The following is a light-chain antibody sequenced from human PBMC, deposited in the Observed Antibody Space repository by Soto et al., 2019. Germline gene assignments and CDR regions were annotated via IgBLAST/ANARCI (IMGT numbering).Light chain of an antibody. Sequence: DIQMTQSPSSVSVSVGDRVTITCRASQDIRSSLAWYQQRPGKAPNLLIYAASTLQSGVPSRFSGSGSGTDFTLTISYLQAEDFGTYYCQEASRIPITFGQGTRLEI. CDR3: QEASRIPIT. CDR1: QDIRSS. CDR2: AAS. J-gene: IGKJ5*01. V-gene: IGKV1-12*01.